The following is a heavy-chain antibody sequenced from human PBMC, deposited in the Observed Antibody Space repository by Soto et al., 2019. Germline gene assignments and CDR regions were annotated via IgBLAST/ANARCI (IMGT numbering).Heavy chain of an antibody. V-gene: IGHV3-23*01. J-gene: IGHJ4*02. D-gene: IGHD5-12*01. CDR2: ISVSGGST. CDR3: ATGLVATIFSSVGY. CDR1: GFTFSSYA. Sequence: LRLSCAASGFTFSSYAMSWVRQAPGKGLEWVSSISVSGGSTYYADSVKGRFTISRDNSKNTLYLQMNSLTAEDTAVYYCATGLVATIFSSVGYWGQGTLVTVSS.